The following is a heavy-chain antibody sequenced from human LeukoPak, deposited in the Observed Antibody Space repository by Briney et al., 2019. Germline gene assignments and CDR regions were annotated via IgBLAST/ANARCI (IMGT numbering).Heavy chain of an antibody. J-gene: IGHJ4*02. D-gene: IGHD3-22*01. V-gene: IGHV3-23*01. CDR3: AKHVGSSSGYYFPD. Sequence: GGSLRLSCAASGFTFNSYAMSGVRQAPGKGLEWVSTIPSSGGSTYYADSGKGRFTISRDNSKNTLHVQMNSLGAEDTAVYYCAKHVGSSSGYYFPDWGQGTLVTVCS. CDR2: IPSSGGST. CDR1: GFTFNSYA.